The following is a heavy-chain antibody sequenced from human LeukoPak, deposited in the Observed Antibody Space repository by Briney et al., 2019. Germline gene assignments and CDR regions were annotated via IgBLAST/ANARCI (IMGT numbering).Heavy chain of an antibody. Sequence: SVKVSCKASGYTFTGYYMHWVRPAPGQGLEWMGGIIPVFGTANYAQKFQGRVTITADESTSTAYMELSSLRSEDTAVFYCARDRVVGLGIDNAFDIWGHGTMVTVSS. V-gene: IGHV1-69*13. CDR2: IIPVFGTA. CDR1: GYTFTGYY. CDR3: ARDRVVGLGIDNAFDI. D-gene: IGHD2-15*01. J-gene: IGHJ3*02.